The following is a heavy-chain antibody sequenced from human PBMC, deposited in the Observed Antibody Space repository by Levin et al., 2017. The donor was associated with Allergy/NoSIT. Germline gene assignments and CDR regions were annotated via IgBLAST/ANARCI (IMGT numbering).Heavy chain of an antibody. D-gene: IGHD6-6*01. V-gene: IGHV4-34*01. Sequence: GSLRLSCAVYGGSFSGYYWSWIRQPPGKGLEWIGEINHSGSTNYNPSLKSRVTISVDTSKNQFSLKLSSVTAADTAVYYCARVGIAARLHSPYYYYGMDVWGQGTTVTVSS. J-gene: IGHJ6*02. CDR2: INHSGST. CDR1: GGSFSGYY. CDR3: ARVGIAARLHSPYYYYGMDV.